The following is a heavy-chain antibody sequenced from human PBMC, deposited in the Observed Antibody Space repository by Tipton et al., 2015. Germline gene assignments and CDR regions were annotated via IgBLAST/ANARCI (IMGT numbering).Heavy chain of an antibody. CDR1: GASISSPNSF. CDR3: ACQDYDSLTRDYQTVDY. J-gene: IGHJ4*02. V-gene: IGHV4-39*07. CDR2: ILHRGTT. D-gene: IGHD3-9*01. Sequence: TLSLTCTVSGASISSPNSFWGWIRQSPGKGLEWIGSILHRGTTYYNPSLKSRVTMSRDTSKNQFSLKLTSVTAADTAVYYCACQDYDSLTRDYQTVDYWGQGTLVTVSS.